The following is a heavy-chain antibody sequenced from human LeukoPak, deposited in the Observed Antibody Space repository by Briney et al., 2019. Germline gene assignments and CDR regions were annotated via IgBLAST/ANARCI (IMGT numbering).Heavy chain of an antibody. V-gene: IGHV3-49*04. D-gene: IGHD5-12*01. CDR2: IRSKAYGGTT. Sequence: GGPLRLSCTAPGFPFGDYAMSWVRQAPGKGLEWVGFIRSKAYGGTTEYAASVKGRFTISRDDSKSIAYLQMNCLKTEDTAVYYCTAGVATVTFDYWGQGTLVTVSS. J-gene: IGHJ4*02. CDR3: TAGVATVTFDY. CDR1: GFPFGDYA.